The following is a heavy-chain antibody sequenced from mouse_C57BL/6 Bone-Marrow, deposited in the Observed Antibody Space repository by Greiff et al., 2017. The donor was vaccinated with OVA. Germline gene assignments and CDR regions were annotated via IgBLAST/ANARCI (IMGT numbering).Heavy chain of an antibody. CDR2: IYPGSGST. V-gene: IGHV1-55*01. CDR3: ARPLYDGYYVGFAY. CDR1: GYTFTSYW. D-gene: IGHD2-3*01. Sequence: QVQLQQPGAELVKPGASVKMSCEASGYTFTSYWITWVKQRPGQGLEWIGDIYPGSGSTNYNEKFKSKATLTVDTSSSTAYMQLSSLTSEDSAVYYCARPLYDGYYVGFAYWGQGTLVTVSA. J-gene: IGHJ3*01.